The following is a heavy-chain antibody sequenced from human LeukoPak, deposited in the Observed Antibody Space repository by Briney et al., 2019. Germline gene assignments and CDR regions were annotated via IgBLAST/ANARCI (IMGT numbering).Heavy chain of an antibody. Sequence: ASVKVSCKASGYTFTSYYMHWVRQAPGQGLEWMGIINPSGGSTSYAQKFQGRVTMTRDTSTSTVYMELSSLRSEDTAVYYCAGAELTTVTTGHLLDYWGQGTLVTVSS. CDR1: GYTFTSYY. V-gene: IGHV1-46*01. CDR3: AGAELTTVTTGHLLDY. CDR2: INPSGGST. D-gene: IGHD4-11*01. J-gene: IGHJ4*02.